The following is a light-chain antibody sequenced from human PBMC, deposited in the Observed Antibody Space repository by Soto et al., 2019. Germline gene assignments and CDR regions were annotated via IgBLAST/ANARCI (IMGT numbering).Light chain of an antibody. CDR3: SSYRSSTTI. CDR2: EVN. J-gene: IGLJ2*01. CDR1: SSDIGAYDY. Sequence: QSALTQPASLSGSPGQSITISCTGTSSDIGAYDYVSWFQQHPGKAPKLMISEVNNRPSGVSNRFSGSKSGNTASLTISGLQAEDEADYYCSSYRSSTTIFGGGTKLTVL. V-gene: IGLV2-14*01.